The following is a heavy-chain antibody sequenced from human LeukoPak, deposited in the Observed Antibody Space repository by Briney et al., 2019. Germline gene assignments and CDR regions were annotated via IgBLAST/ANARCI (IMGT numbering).Heavy chain of an antibody. CDR1: GFTFISSW. CDR3: STGGGVLRFL. Sequence: GGSLRLSCAASGFTFISSWMTWVRQAPGKGLEWVGRIKSKKDGEITDYAAPVKGRFTISRDDSKDTLYLQMNSLKTEDTAVYYCSTGGGVLRFLGGQGTLVTVSS. D-gene: IGHD3-3*01. V-gene: IGHV3-15*01. CDR2: IKSKKDGEIT. J-gene: IGHJ4*02.